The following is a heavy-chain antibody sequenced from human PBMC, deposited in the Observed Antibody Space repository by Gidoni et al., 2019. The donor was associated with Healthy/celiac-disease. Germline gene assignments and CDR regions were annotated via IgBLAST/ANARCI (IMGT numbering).Heavy chain of an antibody. CDR3: ASIGPGPN. CDR1: GGSFSGYY. V-gene: IGHV4-34*01. Sequence: QVQLQQWGAGLLKPSETLSLTCAVYGGSFSGYYWSWIRQPPGKGLEWIGEINHSGSTNYNPSLKSRDTISVDTSKNQFSLKLSSVTAADTAVYYCASIGPGPNWGQGTLVTVSS. J-gene: IGHJ4*02. D-gene: IGHD3-16*02. CDR2: INHSGST.